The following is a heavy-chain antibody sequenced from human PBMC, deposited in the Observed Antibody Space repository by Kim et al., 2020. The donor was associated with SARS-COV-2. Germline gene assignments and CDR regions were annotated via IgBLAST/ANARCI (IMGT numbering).Heavy chain of an antibody. CDR3: ARDEGYCSGGSCHDYYYGMVL. Sequence: SVKVSCKASGGTFSSYAISWVRQAPGQGLEWMGGIIPIFGTANYAQKFQGRVTITADESTTTTYMELSSLRSEDTAVYYCARDEGYCSGGSCHDYYYGMVLWPQATTVTVSS. J-gene: IGHJ6*02. CDR1: GGTFSSYA. V-gene: IGHV1-69*13. D-gene: IGHD2-15*01. CDR2: IIPIFGTA.